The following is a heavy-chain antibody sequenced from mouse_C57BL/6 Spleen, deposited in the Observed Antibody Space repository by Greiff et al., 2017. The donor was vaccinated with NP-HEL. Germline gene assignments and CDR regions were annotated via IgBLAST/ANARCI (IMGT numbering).Heavy chain of an antibody. CDR2: IYPGSGST. J-gene: IGHJ2*01. Sequence: QVQLQQPGAELVKPGASVKMSCKASGYTFTSYWITWVKQRPGQGLAWIGDIYPGSGSTNYNEKFKSKATLTVDTSSSTAYMQLSSLTSEDSAVYYCARRGYGSSYVGYWGQGTTLTVSS. CDR3: ARRGYGSSYVGY. D-gene: IGHD1-1*01. V-gene: IGHV1-55*01. CDR1: GYTFTSYW.